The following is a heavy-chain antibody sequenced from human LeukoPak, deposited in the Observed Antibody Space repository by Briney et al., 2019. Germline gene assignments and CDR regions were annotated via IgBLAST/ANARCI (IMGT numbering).Heavy chain of an antibody. V-gene: IGHV1-24*01. Sequence: ASVKVSCKVSGYTLTELSMHWVRQAPGKGLEWMGGFDPEDGETIYAQKFQGRVTMTEDTSTDTAYMELSSLRSEDTAVHYCATYQIGYNWNADWGQGTLVTVSS. CDR1: GYTLTELS. D-gene: IGHD1-20*01. J-gene: IGHJ4*02. CDR2: FDPEDGET. CDR3: ATYQIGYNWNAD.